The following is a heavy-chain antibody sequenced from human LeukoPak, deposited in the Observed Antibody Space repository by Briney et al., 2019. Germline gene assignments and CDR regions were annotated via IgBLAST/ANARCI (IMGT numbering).Heavy chain of an antibody. CDR3: ARETGTGGYFDH. Sequence: PGGSLRLSCTASGFTFSTYEMNWVRQAPGKGLEWVSYISSGGSIIYYADSVKGRFTISRDNAKNSLYLQMSSLRAEDTAVYYCARETGTGGYFDHWGQGTLVTVSS. CDR1: GFTFSTYE. CDR2: ISSGGSII. J-gene: IGHJ4*01. D-gene: IGHD1-7*01. V-gene: IGHV3-48*03.